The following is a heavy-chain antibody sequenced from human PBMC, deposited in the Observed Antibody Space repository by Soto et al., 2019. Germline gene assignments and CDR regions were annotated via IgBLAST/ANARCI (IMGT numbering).Heavy chain of an antibody. J-gene: IGHJ5*02. Sequence: SETLSLTCAVSGGSISSGGYSWSWIRQPPGKGLEWIGYIYHSGSTYYNPSLKSRVTISVDRSKNQFSLKLSSVTAADTAVYYCARYSLSSTKNWFDPWGQGTLVTVSS. CDR1: GGSISSGGYS. CDR2: IYHSGST. D-gene: IGHD6-13*01. V-gene: IGHV4-30-2*01. CDR3: ARYSLSSTKNWFDP.